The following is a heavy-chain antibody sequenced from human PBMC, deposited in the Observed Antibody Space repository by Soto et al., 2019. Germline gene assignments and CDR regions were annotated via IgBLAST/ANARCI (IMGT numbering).Heavy chain of an antibody. D-gene: IGHD2-2*01. Sequence: QVQLVQSGAEVKKPGSSVKVSCKASGGTFSSYAISWVRQAPGQGLEWMGGIIPIFGTANYAQKFQGRVTITADECTSTAYMELGSLRSEDTAVYYCASPDAYTIDAFDIWGQGTMVTVSS. V-gene: IGHV1-69*12. CDR3: ASPDAYTIDAFDI. J-gene: IGHJ3*02. CDR1: GGTFSSYA. CDR2: IIPIFGTA.